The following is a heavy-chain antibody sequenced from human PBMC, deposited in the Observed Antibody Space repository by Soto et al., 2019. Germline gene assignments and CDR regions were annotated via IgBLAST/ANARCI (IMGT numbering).Heavy chain of an antibody. Sequence: QVQLVHAGAEVKKPGSSVKVACKASGGTFSSDAISWVRQAPGQGLEWMGGIIPIFGTANYAQKFQGRVTITADESTSTAYMELSSLRSEDTAVYYCARRNSDFWSGRGWGYFAYWGQGTLVTVSS. D-gene: IGHD3-3*01. CDR1: GGTFSSDA. CDR2: IIPIFGTA. CDR3: ARRNSDFWSGRGWGYFAY. J-gene: IGHJ4*02. V-gene: IGHV1-69*01.